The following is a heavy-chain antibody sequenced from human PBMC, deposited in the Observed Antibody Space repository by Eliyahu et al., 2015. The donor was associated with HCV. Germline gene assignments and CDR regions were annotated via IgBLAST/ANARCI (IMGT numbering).Heavy chain of an antibody. CDR3: ARSKGFASTSPHYYYYGMDV. CDR1: GGTFSSYA. Sequence: QVQLVQSGAEVKKPGSSVKVSCKASGGTFSSYAIXWVRQAPGQGLEWMGGIIPIFGTANYAQKFQGRVTITADESTSTAYMELSSLRSEDTAVYYCARSKGFASTSPHYYYYGMDVWGQETTVTVSS. V-gene: IGHV1-69*01. D-gene: IGHD2-2*01. J-gene: IGHJ6*02. CDR2: IIPIFGTA.